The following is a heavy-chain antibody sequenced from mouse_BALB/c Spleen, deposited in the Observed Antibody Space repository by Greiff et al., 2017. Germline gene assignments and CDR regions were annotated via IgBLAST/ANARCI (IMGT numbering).Heavy chain of an antibody. V-gene: IGHV5-6-5*01. Sequence: EVKLMESGGGLVKPGGSLKLSCAASGFTFSSYYMSWVRQTPEKRLELVAAISSGGSTYYPDSVKGRFTISRDNARNILYLQMSSLRSEDTAMYYCARDSRTGDYFDYWGQGTTLTVSS. CDR2: ISSGGST. CDR1: GFTFSSYY. J-gene: IGHJ2*01. CDR3: ARDSRTGDYFDY.